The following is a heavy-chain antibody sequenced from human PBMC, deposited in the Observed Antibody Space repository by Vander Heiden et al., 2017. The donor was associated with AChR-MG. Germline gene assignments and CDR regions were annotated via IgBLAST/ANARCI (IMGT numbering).Heavy chain of an antibody. D-gene: IGHD3-3*01. CDR2: IYYSGST. V-gene: IGHV4-31*03. CDR3: ARGPYDFWSGYYYYYYMDV. J-gene: IGHJ6*03. CDR1: GGSISSGGYY. Sequence: QVQLQESGPGLVKPSQTLSLTCTVSGGSISSGGYYWSWIRQHPGKGLEWIGYIYYSGSTYYNPSLKSRVTISVDTSKNQFSLKLSSVTAADTAVYYCARGPYDFWSGYYYYYYMDVWGKGTTVTVSS.